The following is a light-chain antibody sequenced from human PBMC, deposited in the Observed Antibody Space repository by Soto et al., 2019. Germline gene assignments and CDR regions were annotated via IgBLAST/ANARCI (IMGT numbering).Light chain of an antibody. V-gene: IGKV3-11*01. CDR1: QSVGSY. CDR2: DAS. J-gene: IGKJ1*01. CDR3: QQRSNWPPTWT. Sequence: EIVLSQSPATLSLSPGERATLSCRASQSVGSYLAWYQHIPGQAPRLLIYDASKRATGIPARFSGSGSGTDFTLTISSLEPEDFAVYSCQQRSNWPPTWTFGQGTKVEVK.